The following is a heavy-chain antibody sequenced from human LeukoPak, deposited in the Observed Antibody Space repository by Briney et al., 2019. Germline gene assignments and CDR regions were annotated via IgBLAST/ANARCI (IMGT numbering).Heavy chain of an antibody. D-gene: IGHD3-10*01. CDR1: GYTFTGYY. J-gene: IGHJ4*02. CDR2: INPNSGGT. CDR3: ASHYHGSGSYYKRGYYFDY. Sequence: GASVKVSCKASGYTFTGYYMHWVRQAPGQGLEWMGWINPNSGGTNYAQKFQGRVTITTDESTSTAYMELSSLRSEDTAVYYCASHYHGSGSYYKRGYYFDYWGQGTLVTVSS. V-gene: IGHV1-2*02.